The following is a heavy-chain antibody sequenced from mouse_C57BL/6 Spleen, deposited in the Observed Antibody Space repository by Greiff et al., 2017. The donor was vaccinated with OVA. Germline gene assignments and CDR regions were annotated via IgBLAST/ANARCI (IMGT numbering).Heavy chain of an antibody. CDR3: ASSYYDYHYAMDY. CDR1: GYTFTSYW. CDR2: IYPGSGST. V-gene: IGHV1-55*01. D-gene: IGHD2-4*01. J-gene: IGHJ4*01. Sequence: QVQLQQPGAELVKPGASVKMSCKASGYTFTSYWITWVKQRPGQGLEWIGDIYPGSGSTNYNEKFKSKATLTVDTSSSTAYMQLSSLTSEDSAVYYCASSYYDYHYAMDYWGQGTSVTVSS.